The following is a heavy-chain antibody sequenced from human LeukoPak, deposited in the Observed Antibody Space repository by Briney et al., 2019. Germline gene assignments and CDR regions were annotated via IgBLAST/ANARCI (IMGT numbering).Heavy chain of an antibody. CDR1: GYTFTSYG. CDR2: ISAYNGNT. Sequence: ASVKVSCKASGYTFTSYGISWVRQAPGQGLEWMGWISAYNGNTNYAQKLQGRVTMTTDTSTSTAYMELRSLRSDDTAVYYCARGVVAYYDSSGYAFDIWGQGTVVTVSS. V-gene: IGHV1-18*01. J-gene: IGHJ3*02. D-gene: IGHD3-22*01. CDR3: ARGVVAYYDSSGYAFDI.